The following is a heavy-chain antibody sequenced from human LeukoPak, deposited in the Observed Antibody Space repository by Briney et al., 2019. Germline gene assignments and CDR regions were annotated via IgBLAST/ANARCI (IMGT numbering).Heavy chain of an antibody. D-gene: IGHD1-14*01. V-gene: IGHV3-23*01. CDR1: GFTLCSYA. CDR2: ISGSGGST. J-gene: IGHJ5*02. CDR3: AKSLFTTPNNWFDP. Sequence: GSPRLFCAASGFTLCSYALSWVRQAPGKGLEWVSAISGSGGSTYYADSVKGRFTISRDNSKNTLYLQMNSLRAEDTAVYYCAKSLFTTPNNWFDPWGQGTLVTVSS.